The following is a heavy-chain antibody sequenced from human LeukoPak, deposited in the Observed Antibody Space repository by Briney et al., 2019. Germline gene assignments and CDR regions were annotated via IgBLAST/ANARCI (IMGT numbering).Heavy chain of an antibody. Sequence: PGRSLRLSCAASGFTFSSYSMNWVRQAPGKGLEWVSSISSSSSYIYYADSVKGRFTISRDNAKNSLYLQMNSLRAEDTAVYYCARDEQQLQGFDYWGQGTLVTVSS. CDR3: ARDEQQLQGFDY. V-gene: IGHV3-21*01. D-gene: IGHD6-13*01. J-gene: IGHJ4*02. CDR2: ISSSSSYI. CDR1: GFTFSSYS.